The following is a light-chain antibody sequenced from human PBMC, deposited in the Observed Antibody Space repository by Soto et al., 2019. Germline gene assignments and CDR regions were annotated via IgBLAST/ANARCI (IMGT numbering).Light chain of an antibody. Sequence: EIVLTQSPGTLSLSPGERATLSCRASQSVSNNYLARYQQRPGQAPRLLVDAASTRATGTPYSFSGSGSGTDFTLTISRLEPDAFAVYYCQQDGSSVTFGQGTKVDIK. CDR1: QSVSNNY. V-gene: IGKV3-20*01. CDR2: AAS. CDR3: QQDGSSVT. J-gene: IGKJ1*01.